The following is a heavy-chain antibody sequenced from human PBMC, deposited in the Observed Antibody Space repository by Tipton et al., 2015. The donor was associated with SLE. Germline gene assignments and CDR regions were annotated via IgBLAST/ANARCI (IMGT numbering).Heavy chain of an antibody. Sequence: SLRLSCAASGFTFSSYWMHWVRQAPGKGLVWVSRINSDGSSTSYADSVKGRFTISRDNAKNTLYLQMNSLTAEDTAVYYCAKGRYYYGSGSYLNWFDPWGQGTLVTVSS. D-gene: IGHD3-10*01. CDR1: GFTFSSYW. CDR3: AKGRYYYGSGSYLNWFDP. V-gene: IGHV3-74*01. CDR2: INSDGSST. J-gene: IGHJ5*02.